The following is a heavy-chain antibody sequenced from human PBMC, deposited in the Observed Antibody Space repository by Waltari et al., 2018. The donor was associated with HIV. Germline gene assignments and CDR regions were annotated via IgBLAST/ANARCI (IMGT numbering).Heavy chain of an antibody. CDR1: GSTFTGSY. CDR3: ARAGYYYDSSGYPFDY. D-gene: IGHD3-22*01. Sequence: QVQLVQSGAEVKKPGASVKVSCKASGSTFTGSYMHGVRQAPGQGHEWMGWINPNSGGTNYAQKFQGRVTMTRDTSISTAYMELSRLRSDDTAVYYCARAGYYYDSSGYPFDYWGQGTLVTVSS. V-gene: IGHV1-2*02. CDR2: INPNSGGT. J-gene: IGHJ4*02.